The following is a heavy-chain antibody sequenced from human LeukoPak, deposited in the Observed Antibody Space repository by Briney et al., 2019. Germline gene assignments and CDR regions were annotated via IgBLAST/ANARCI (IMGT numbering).Heavy chain of an antibody. J-gene: IGHJ4*02. D-gene: IGHD3-22*01. V-gene: IGHV3-64*01. CDR2: ISGYGGTT. CDR3: ARVETYYYDSSGYYWGQFDY. Sequence: GGSLRLSCAASGFTFTTYAMHWVRQAPGKGLEYVSGISGYGGTTYYGNSVKGRFTISRDNSKNTLYLQMNSLRAEDTAVYYCARVETYYYDSSGYYWGQFDYWGQGTLVTVSS. CDR1: GFTFTTYA.